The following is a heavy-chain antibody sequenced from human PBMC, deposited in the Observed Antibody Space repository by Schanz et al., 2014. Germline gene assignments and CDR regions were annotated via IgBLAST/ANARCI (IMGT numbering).Heavy chain of an antibody. J-gene: IGHJ4*02. CDR3: ARSLSGYKYYFDY. D-gene: IGHD3-22*01. CDR2: IYYSGGT. Sequence: QVQLQESGPGVVKPSQTLSLTCTVSGGSINSDAFYWTWIRQHPGKGLEWVGYIYYSGGTYYSPSLKSRVSISLDTSKNQFSLTLTSVAAADTAVYYCARSLSGYKYYFDYWGQGALXTVSS. V-gene: IGHV4-31*03. CDR1: GGSINSDAFY.